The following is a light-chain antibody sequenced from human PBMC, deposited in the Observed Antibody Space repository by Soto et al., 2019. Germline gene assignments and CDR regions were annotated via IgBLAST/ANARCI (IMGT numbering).Light chain of an antibody. V-gene: IGKV3-11*01. Sequence: EIVLTQSPATLSLSPGERATLSCRASQSVSSYLAWYQQKPGQAPRLLIYDASNRATGIPARFSGSGSGTXXTXTISSLEPEDFAVYYCQQRSNWPPVFGQGTRLEIK. CDR3: QQRSNWPPV. CDR2: DAS. CDR1: QSVSSY. J-gene: IGKJ5*01.